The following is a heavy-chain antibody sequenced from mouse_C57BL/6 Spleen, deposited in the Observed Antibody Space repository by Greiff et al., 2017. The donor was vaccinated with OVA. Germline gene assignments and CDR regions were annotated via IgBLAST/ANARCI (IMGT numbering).Heavy chain of an antibody. V-gene: IGHV1-50*01. CDR2: IDPSDSYT. CDR3: ANTAQATRFAY. CDR1: GYTFTSYW. J-gene: IGHJ3*01. Sequence: QVQLQQPGAELVKPGASVKLSCKASGYTFTSYWMQWVKQRPGQGLEWIGEIDPSDSYTNYNQKFKGKATLTVDTSSSTAYMQLSSLTSEDSAVYYCANTAQATRFAYWGQGTLVTVSA. D-gene: IGHD3-2*02.